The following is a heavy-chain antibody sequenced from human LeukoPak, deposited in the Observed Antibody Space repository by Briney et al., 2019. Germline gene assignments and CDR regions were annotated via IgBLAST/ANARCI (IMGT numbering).Heavy chain of an antibody. J-gene: IGHJ4*02. D-gene: IGHD2-2*01. CDR1: GYTFTSYG. CDR3: VRGGLIVVVPAARNTYDY. CDR2: ISAYNGNT. Sequence: GASVKVSCKASGYTFTSYGISWVRQAPGQGLEWMGWISAYNGNTNYAQKLQGRVTMTTDTSTSTAYMELRSLRSDDTAVYYCVRGGLIVVVPAARNTYDYWGQGTLVTVSS. V-gene: IGHV1-18*01.